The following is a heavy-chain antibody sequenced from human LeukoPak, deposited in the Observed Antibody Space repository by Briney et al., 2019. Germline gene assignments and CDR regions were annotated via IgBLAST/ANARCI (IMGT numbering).Heavy chain of an antibody. CDR1: GFTFSSFG. V-gene: IGHV3-30*03. J-gene: IGHJ3*02. CDR3: ALSGGYCSSTSCYVDDAFDI. CDR2: ISYDGTNK. Sequence: PGGSLRLSCEASGFTFSSFGMHWVRQAPGRGLEWVPLISYDGTNKYYAGSVKGRFTISRDNSKNTLYLQMNSLTAEDTAVYYCALSGGYCSSTSCYVDDAFDIWGQGTMVTVSS. D-gene: IGHD2-2*03.